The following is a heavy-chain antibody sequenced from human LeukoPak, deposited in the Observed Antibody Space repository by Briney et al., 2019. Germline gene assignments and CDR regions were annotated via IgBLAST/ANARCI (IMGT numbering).Heavy chain of an antibody. CDR1: GGSSSGYY. CDR3: ARGTAMGHLDY. Sequence: SETLSLTCVLYGGSSSGYYWSWIRQPPGKGLEWIGEINHSGSTNYNPSLKSRVTISVDTSKNQFSLKLSSVTAADTAVYYCARGTAMGHLDYWGQGTLVTVSS. D-gene: IGHD5-18*01. CDR2: INHSGST. J-gene: IGHJ4*02. V-gene: IGHV4-34*01.